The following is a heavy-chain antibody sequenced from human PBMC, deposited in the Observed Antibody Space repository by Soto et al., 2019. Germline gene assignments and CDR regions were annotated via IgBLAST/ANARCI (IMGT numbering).Heavy chain of an antibody. Sequence: GGSLRLSCAASGFTFSNYGMSWVRQAPGKGLDWVSSTSGSGDDTFYADSVKGRFTISRDNSKNKLYLQMNSLGPEDTAIYYCAKDRSRYSSGWHNWFDPGGQGTLVTVSS. D-gene: IGHD6-19*01. V-gene: IGHV3-23*01. CDR1: GFTFSNYG. CDR3: AKDRSRYSSGWHNWFDP. CDR2: TSGSGDDT. J-gene: IGHJ5*02.